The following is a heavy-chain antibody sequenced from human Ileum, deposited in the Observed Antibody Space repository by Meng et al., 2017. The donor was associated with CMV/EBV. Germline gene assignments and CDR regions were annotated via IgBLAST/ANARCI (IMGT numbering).Heavy chain of an antibody. V-gene: IGHV4-39*01. J-gene: IGHJ6*02. CDR2: IYYSGST. CDR3: AGPGVGVVAAPFYGMDV. CDR1: GGSISSSSYY. Sequence: GSLRLSCTVSGGSISSSSYYWGWIRQPPGKGLEWIGSIYYSGSTYYNPSLKSRVTISVDTSKNQFSLKLSSVTAADTAVYYCAGPGVGVVAAPFYGMDVWGQGTTVTVSS. D-gene: IGHD2-15*01.